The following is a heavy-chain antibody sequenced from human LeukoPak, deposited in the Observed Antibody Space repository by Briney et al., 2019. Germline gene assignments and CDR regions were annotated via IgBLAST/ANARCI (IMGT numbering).Heavy chain of an antibody. Sequence: PGGSLRLSCAASGFTFSTYWTHWVRQAPGKGLEWVSRINPDGSSTNYADSVKGRFTISRDNAKNTLYLQMNGLRAEDTAVYHCARGYNYAQDYWGQGTLVTVSS. J-gene: IGHJ4*02. V-gene: IGHV3-74*01. D-gene: IGHD5-18*01. CDR1: GFTFSTYW. CDR2: INPDGSST. CDR3: ARGYNYAQDY.